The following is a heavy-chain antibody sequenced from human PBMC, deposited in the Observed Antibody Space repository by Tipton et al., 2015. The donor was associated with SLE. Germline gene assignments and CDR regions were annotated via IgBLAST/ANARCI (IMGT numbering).Heavy chain of an antibody. CDR3: ARGKGNSSGWGHYYFYGMDV. Sequence: TLSLTCTVSGDSINSDGYFWTWIRQTPGKGLEWIGEINHGGSTNYNPSLKTRVTMSVDTSKKQFSLKLGSVTAADTAVYYCARGKGNSSGWGHYYFYGMDVWGQGTTVTVSS. D-gene: IGHD6-19*01. CDR1: GDSINSDGYF. V-gene: IGHV4-39*07. CDR2: INHGGST. J-gene: IGHJ6*02.